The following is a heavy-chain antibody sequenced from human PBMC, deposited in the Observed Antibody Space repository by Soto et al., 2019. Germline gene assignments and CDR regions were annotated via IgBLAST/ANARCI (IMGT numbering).Heavy chain of an antibody. D-gene: IGHD6-6*01. CDR2: MNPNSGNT. V-gene: IGHV1-8*01. Sequence: ASVKVSCKASGYTFTSYDINWVRQATGQGLEWMGWMNPNSGNTNYAQKLQGRVTMTTDKSTSTAYMELSSLRSEDTAVYYCARAYSSSSGFLDYWGQGTLVTVSS. J-gene: IGHJ4*02. CDR1: GYTFTSYD. CDR3: ARAYSSSSGFLDY.